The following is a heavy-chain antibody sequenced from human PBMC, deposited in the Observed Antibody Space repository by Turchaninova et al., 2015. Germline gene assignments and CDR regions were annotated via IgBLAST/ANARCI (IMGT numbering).Heavy chain of an antibody. D-gene: IGHD1-26*01. V-gene: IGHV4-34*01. CDR1: GGSFNDSY. J-gene: IGHJ4*02. CDR3: VRKGDYFDY. CDR2: INHSGTT. Sequence: QVQLPQWGARLLKPSATLSRTCAVYGGSFNDSYWRWIRLSPARGMEWNGEINHSGTTNYNPSLKSRVTLSIDTSRSQFALKLSAVTAADTAVYYCVRKGDYFDYWGQGTLVAVSS.